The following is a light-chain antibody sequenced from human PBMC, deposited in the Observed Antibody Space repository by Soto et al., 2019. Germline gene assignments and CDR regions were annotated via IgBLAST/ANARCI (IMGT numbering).Light chain of an antibody. V-gene: IGKV1-12*01. CDR1: QDINSW. CDR2: IAS. Sequence: DLQMTQSPSSVSASVGGRVPITCRASQDINSWLTWYQQKPGKAPKVLLYIASRLQSGVPSRFSGRGCGTEYALTTNSLQPDDFLTYYCQQSYTTPRLSFGGGTKVDIK. J-gene: IGKJ4*01. CDR3: QQSYTTPRLS.